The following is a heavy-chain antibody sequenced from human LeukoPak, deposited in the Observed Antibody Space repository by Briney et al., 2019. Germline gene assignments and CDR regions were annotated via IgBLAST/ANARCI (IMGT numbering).Heavy chain of an antibody. V-gene: IGHV4-39*02. D-gene: IGHD2-8*02. CDR1: GGSITSRSFY. J-gene: IGHJ4*02. CDR3: ARHAWGGRTGFDY. CDR2: IYYSGTA. Sequence: SETLSLTCIVSGGSITSRSFYWGWIRQPPGKGLEWLGSIYYSGTAHYSPSLKSRATLSVDTSKNHFSLNLYSVTAPDTAVYYCARHAWGGRTGFDYWGRGTLVTVSS.